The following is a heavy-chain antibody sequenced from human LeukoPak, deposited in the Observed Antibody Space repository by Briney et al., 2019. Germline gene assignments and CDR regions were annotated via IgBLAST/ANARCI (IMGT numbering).Heavy chain of an antibody. CDR1: GYTFSSYG. CDR2: ISADKTNT. J-gene: IGHJ4*02. Sequence: GASVKVSCKTSGYTFSSYGIGWVRQAPGQGLEWMGWISADKTNTNYAQNLQGRVTVTTDTSTSTAYMELRSLTSDDTAVYYCARRAAVVGPLYYFDCWGQGTLVTVSS. CDR3: ARRAAVVGPLYYFDC. D-gene: IGHD6-19*01. V-gene: IGHV1-18*01.